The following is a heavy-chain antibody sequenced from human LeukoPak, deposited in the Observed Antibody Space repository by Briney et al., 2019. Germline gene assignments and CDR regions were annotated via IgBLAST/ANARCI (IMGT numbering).Heavy chain of an antibody. J-gene: IGHJ3*02. V-gene: IGHV3-30-3*01. CDR1: GFTFSSFA. CDR3: AKDMCSSTSCSRRAFDI. D-gene: IGHD2-2*01. Sequence: GGSLRLSCAAFGFTFSSFAMHWVRQAPGKGLEWVAVISYDGSNKYYADSVKGRFTISRDNSENTLYLQMNSLRAEDTALFYCAKDMCSSTSCSRRAFDIWGQGTMVTVSS. CDR2: ISYDGSNK.